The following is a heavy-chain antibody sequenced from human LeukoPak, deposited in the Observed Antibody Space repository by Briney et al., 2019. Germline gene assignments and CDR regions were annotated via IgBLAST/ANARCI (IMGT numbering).Heavy chain of an antibody. Sequence: PGGSLRLSCAASGFTFSSYGMHWVRQAPGKGLERVAFIRYDGSNKYYADSVKGRFTISRDNSKNTLYLQMNSLRAEDTAVYYCAKENIVVVVAAESGGYYGMDVWGQGTTVTVSS. J-gene: IGHJ6*02. CDR3: AKENIVVVVAAESGGYYGMDV. D-gene: IGHD2-15*01. CDR1: GFTFSSYG. CDR2: IRYDGSNK. V-gene: IGHV3-30*02.